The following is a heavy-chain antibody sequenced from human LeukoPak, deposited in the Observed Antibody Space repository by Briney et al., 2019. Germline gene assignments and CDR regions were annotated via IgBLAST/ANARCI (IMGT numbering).Heavy chain of an antibody. D-gene: IGHD1-26*01. CDR3: ARDGRERDAFDI. V-gene: IGHV1-69*05. Sequence: ASVKVSCKASGYTFTSYYMHWVREAPGQGLEWMGRIIPIFGTANYAQKFQGRVTITTDESTSTAYMELSSLRSEDTAVYYCARDGRERDAFDIWGQGTMVTVSS. J-gene: IGHJ3*02. CDR1: GYTFTSYY. CDR2: IIPIFGTA.